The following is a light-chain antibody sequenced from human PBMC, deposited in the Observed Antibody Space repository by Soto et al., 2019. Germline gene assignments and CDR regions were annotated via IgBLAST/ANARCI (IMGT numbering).Light chain of an antibody. CDR3: ETWDSNTNWV. V-gene: IGLV4-60*02. Sequence: QSVLTQSSSASASLGSSVKLTCTLSSGHSSYIIAWHQQQPGKAPRYLVKLEGSGSYNKGSGVPDRFSGSSSGADRYLTISNLQFEDEADYYCETWDSNTNWVFGGGTKLTVL. CDR2: LEGSGSY. J-gene: IGLJ3*02. CDR1: SGHSSYI.